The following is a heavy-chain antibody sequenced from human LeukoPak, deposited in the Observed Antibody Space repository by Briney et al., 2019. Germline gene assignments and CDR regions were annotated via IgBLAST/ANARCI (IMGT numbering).Heavy chain of an antibody. Sequence: GGSLRLSCAVSGFTLNSNAMCWVRQAPGKGLEWGSGISRMGGTTYYADSVKGRFTISRDTSKNTLYLQMNTLRPEDTAVYYCAKEEVPNDYWGQGTLVTVSS. CDR2: ISRMGGTT. CDR3: AKEEVPNDY. CDR1: GFTLNSNA. J-gene: IGHJ4*02. D-gene: IGHD2-2*01. V-gene: IGHV3-23*01.